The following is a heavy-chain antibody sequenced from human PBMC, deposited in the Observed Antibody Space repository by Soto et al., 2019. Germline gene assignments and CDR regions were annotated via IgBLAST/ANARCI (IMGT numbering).Heavy chain of an antibody. CDR1: GYTFTGYY. Sequence: ASVKVSCKASGYTFTGYYMHWVRQAPGQGLEWMGWINPNSGGTNYAQKFQGWVTMTRDTSISTAYMELSRLRSDDTAVYYCARAIRGYSYGFDYWGQGTLVTVSS. J-gene: IGHJ4*02. V-gene: IGHV1-2*04. CDR3: ARAIRGYSYGFDY. CDR2: INPNSGGT. D-gene: IGHD5-18*01.